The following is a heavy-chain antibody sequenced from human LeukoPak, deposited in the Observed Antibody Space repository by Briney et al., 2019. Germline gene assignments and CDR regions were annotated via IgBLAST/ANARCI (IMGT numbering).Heavy chain of an antibody. CDR3: ARERTMDDFWSGYEGDAFDI. CDR2: ISWNSGSI. CDR1: GFTFDDYA. Sequence: GGSLRLSCAASGFTFDDYAMHWVRQAPGKGLEWVSGISWNSGSIGYADSVKGRFTISRDNSKNTLYLQMNSQRAEDTAVYYCARERTMDDFWSGYEGDAFDIWGQGTMVTVSS. D-gene: IGHD3-3*01. J-gene: IGHJ3*02. V-gene: IGHV3-9*01.